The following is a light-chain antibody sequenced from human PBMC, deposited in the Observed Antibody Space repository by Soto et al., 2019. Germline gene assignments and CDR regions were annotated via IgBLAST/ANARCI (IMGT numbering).Light chain of an antibody. V-gene: IGKV1-9*01. CDR2: SAS. J-gene: IGKJ2*01. CDR1: QGIDSY. Sequence: IQLTQSPTSLSASVGDRVTIPCRASQGIDSYLAWYQRKPGEAPKLPIYSASTLQSGVPSRCSGRGSCTDFTLSISSLQPEDFATDYCQQLYTYPYAFGQGTKVESK. CDR3: QQLYTYPYA.